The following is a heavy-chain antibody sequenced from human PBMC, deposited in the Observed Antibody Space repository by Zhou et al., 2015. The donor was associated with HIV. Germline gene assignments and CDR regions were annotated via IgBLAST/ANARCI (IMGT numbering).Heavy chain of an antibody. D-gene: IGHD3-9*01. CDR2: IIPILKTP. CDR3: ARDGDRERHYYDRTGYPRGADWFDP. CDR1: GGSFSGYA. V-gene: IGHV1-69*01. J-gene: IGHJ5*02. Sequence: QMKLTQSGTEVRKPGSSVTVSCRTSGGSFSGYAISWLRYAPGQGLEWLGGIIPILKTPNYPDKFHDRVTISADTNTVFFELRGLTSNDTAVYFCARDGDRERHYYDRTGYPRGADWFDPWGQGTLVTVSS.